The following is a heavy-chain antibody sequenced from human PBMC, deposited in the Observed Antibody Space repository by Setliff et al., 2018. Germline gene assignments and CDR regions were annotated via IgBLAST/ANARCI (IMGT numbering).Heavy chain of an antibody. Sequence: ASVKVSCKASGGTFSSYAISWVRQAPGQGLEWMGGIIPIFGTANYAQKFQGRVTITADEFTSTAYMELSSLRSEDTAVYYCAREGYYDILTGYPGPLYGMDVWGQGTTVTV. CDR1: GGTFSSYA. D-gene: IGHD3-9*01. V-gene: IGHV1-69*13. J-gene: IGHJ6*02. CDR3: AREGYYDILTGYPGPLYGMDV. CDR2: IIPIFGTA.